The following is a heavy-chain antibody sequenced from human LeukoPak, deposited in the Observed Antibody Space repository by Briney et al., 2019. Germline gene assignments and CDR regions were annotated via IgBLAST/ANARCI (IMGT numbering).Heavy chain of an antibody. CDR3: AKESAAVPADPYNWFDP. CDR1: GFTFDDYA. J-gene: IGHJ5*02. CDR2: ISWNSGSI. V-gene: IGHV3-9*01. Sequence: GGSLRLSCAASGFTFDDYAMHWVRQAPGKGLEWVSGISWNSGSIGYADSVKGRFTISRDNAKNSLYLQMNSLRAEDTAVYYCAKESAAVPADPYNWFDPWGQGTLVTVSS. D-gene: IGHD2-2*01.